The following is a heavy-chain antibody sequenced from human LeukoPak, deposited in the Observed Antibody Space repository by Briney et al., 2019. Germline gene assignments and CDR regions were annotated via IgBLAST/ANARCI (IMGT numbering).Heavy chain of an antibody. CDR2: INPSGGST. Sequence: ASVKVSCKASGYTFTSYYMYWVRQAPGQGLEWMGIINPSGGSTNYAQKLQGRVTMTTDTSTSTAYMELRSLRSDDTAVYYCARDHGHSPQGFDPWGQGTLVTVSS. D-gene: IGHD6-13*01. J-gene: IGHJ5*02. V-gene: IGHV1-46*01. CDR3: ARDHGHSPQGFDP. CDR1: GYTFTSYY.